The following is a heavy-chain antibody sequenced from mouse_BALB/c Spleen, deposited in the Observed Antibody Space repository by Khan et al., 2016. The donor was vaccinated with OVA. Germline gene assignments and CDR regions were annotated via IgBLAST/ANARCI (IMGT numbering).Heavy chain of an antibody. D-gene: IGHD2-1*01. CDR3: TRSGYGTFAY. CDR1: GYTFISYY. V-gene: IGHV1S81*02. CDR2: INPSDGDT. Sequence: QVQLQQPGAELVKPGASVKLSCKASGYTFISYYMYWVKQRPGQGLEWIGEINPSDGDTNFNEKFKSKATLTVDKSSSTVYMQLSSLTSEDSAVYYCTRSGYGTFAYWGQGTLVTVSA. J-gene: IGHJ3*01.